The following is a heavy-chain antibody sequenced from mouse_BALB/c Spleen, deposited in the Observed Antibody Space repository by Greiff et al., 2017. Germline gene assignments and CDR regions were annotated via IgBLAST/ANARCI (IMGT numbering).Heavy chain of an antibody. J-gene: IGHJ4*01. CDR2: IYPGNSDT. V-gene: IGHV1-5*01. Sequence: VQLQQPGAELVKPGASVKLSCKASGYTFTSYWMHWVKQRPGQGLEWIGAIYPGNSDTSYNQKFKGKAKLTAVTSTSTAYMELSSLTNEDSAVYFCARHYGSSYGYAMDYWGQGTSVTVSS. CDR3: ARHYGSSYGYAMDY. D-gene: IGHD1-1*01. CDR1: GYTFTSYW.